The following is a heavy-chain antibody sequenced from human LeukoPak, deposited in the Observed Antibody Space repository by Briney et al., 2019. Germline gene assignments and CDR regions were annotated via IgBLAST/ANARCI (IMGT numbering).Heavy chain of an antibody. CDR2: IYYSGST. D-gene: IGHD6-13*01. CDR1: GGSISSYY. J-gene: IGHJ4*02. CDR3: ARTRYSSSWYYFDY. Sequence: SETLSLTCTVSGGSISSYYWSWIRQPPGKGLEWIGYIYYSGSTNYNPSLKSRVTISVDTSKNQFSLKLSSVTAADTVVYYCARTRYSSSWYYFDYWGQGTLVTVSS. V-gene: IGHV4-59*01.